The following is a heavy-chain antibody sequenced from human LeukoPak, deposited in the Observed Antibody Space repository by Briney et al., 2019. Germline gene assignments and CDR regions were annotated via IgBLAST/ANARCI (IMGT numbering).Heavy chain of an antibody. Sequence: ASVTVSCTASGYTFTSYYMHWVRQAPGQGLEWMGIINPSGGSTSYAQKFQGRVTMTRDTSTSTVYMELSSLRSEDTAVYYCAREEQQLGKIDYWGQGTLVTVSS. CDR2: INPSGGST. J-gene: IGHJ4*02. V-gene: IGHV1-46*01. CDR1: GYTFTSYY. D-gene: IGHD6-13*01. CDR3: AREEQQLGKIDY.